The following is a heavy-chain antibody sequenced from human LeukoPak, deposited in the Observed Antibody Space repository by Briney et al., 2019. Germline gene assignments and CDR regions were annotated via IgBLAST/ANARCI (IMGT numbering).Heavy chain of an antibody. CDR1: GFTFSSYA. V-gene: IGHV3-23*01. CDR2: ISGSGGST. D-gene: IGHD3-10*01. Sequence: GGSLRLSCAASGFTFSSYAMSWVRQAPGKGLEWVSAISGSGGSTYYADSVKGRFTISRDNSKNTLYLQMNSRRAEDTAVYYCAKNTLLWFGELLGWGQGTLVTVSS. CDR3: AKNTLLWFGELLG. J-gene: IGHJ4*02.